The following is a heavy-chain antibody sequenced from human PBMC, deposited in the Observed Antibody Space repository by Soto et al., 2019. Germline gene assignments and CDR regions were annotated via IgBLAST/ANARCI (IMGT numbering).Heavy chain of an antibody. CDR3: ARPYYYDSSGYYLY. D-gene: IGHD3-22*01. CDR2: INHSGST. J-gene: IGHJ4*02. CDR1: GGSFSGYY. Sequence: PSETLSLTCAVYGGSFSGYYWSWIRQPPGKGLEWIGEINHSGSTNYNPSLKSRVTISVDTSENQFSLKLSSVTAADTAVYYCARPYYYDSSGYYLYWGQGXLVTVSS. V-gene: IGHV4-34*01.